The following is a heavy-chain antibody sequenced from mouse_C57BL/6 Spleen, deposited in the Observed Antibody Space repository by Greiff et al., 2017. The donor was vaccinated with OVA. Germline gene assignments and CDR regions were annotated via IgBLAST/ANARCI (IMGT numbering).Heavy chain of an antibody. CDR2: ISDGGSYT. CDR1: GFTFSSYA. CDR3: ARAYDYDRDWFAY. Sequence: EVQLVESGGGLVKPGGSLKLSCAASGFTFSSYAMSWVRQTPEKRLEWVATISDGGSYTYYPDNVKGRFTISRDNAKNNLYLQMSHLKYEDAAMYYCARAYDYDRDWFAYRGQGTLVTVSA. D-gene: IGHD2-4*01. J-gene: IGHJ3*01. V-gene: IGHV5-4*01.